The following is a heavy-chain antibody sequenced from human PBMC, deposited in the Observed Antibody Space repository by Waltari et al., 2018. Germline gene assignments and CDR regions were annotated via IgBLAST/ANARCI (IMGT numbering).Heavy chain of an antibody. Sequence: VQLVESGGGLVKPGGSLRLSCTASGFTVGNNFMGWVRQAPGKGLEWVSVIYSGGSTNYIDSVRGRFTISRDSSKNTLYLQMNSLRAEDTAVYYCAKVDNVGLNNYWGQGTLVTVSS. J-gene: IGHJ4*02. V-gene: IGHV3-53*01. CDR1: GFTVGNNF. CDR3: AKVDNVGLNNY. D-gene: IGHD1-1*01. CDR2: IYSGGST.